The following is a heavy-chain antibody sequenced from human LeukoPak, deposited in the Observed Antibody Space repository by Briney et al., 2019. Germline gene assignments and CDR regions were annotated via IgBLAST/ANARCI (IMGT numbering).Heavy chain of an antibody. CDR3: ARDTLEYSNSPDALDI. D-gene: IGHD4-23*01. CDR1: GFTFSSYS. J-gene: IGHJ3*02. V-gene: IGHV3-48*02. CDR2: IGSSGSTV. Sequence: GGSLRLSCAASGFTFSSYSINWVRQAPGQGLEWVSYIGSSGSTVYYADSVKGRFTISRDNAKNSLYMQMESLRDEDTAIYYCARDTLEYSNSPDALDIWGQGTMVTVSS.